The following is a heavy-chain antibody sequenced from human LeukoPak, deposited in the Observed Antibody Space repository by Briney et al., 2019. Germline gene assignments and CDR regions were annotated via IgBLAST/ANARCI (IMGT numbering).Heavy chain of an antibody. CDR2: VYGGGST. CDR1: GFNFGSDA. CDR3: ARDSGVSNWYFDL. J-gene: IGHJ2*01. Sequence: PGVSLRLSCTASGFNFGSDAMHWVRQAPGKGLEWVSVVYGGGSTFYADSVKGRFTISRDTSKNTLYLQMHGLRAEDTAVYYCARDSGVSNWYFDLWGRGTLVTVSP. V-gene: IGHV3-53*01. D-gene: IGHD3-10*01.